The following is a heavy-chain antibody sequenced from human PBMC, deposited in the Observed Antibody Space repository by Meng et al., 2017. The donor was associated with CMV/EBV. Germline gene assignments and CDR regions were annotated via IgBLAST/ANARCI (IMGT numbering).Heavy chain of an antibody. Sequence: GESLKISCAASGFTFSSYWMSWVRQAPGKGLEWVANIKQDGSEKYYVDSVKGRFTISRDNAKNSLYLQMNSLRAEDTAVYYCACGLYYYYRMDVWGQGTTVTVSS. CDR2: IKQDGSEK. CDR1: GFTFSSYW. J-gene: IGHJ6*02. V-gene: IGHV3-7*01. CDR3: ACGLYYYYRMDV. D-gene: IGHD1-26*01.